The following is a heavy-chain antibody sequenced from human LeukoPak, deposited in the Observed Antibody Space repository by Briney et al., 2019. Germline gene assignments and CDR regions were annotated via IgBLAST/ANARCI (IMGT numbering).Heavy chain of an antibody. CDR2: IYYSGST. CDR1: GGSFSGYY. V-gene: IGHV4-59*01. J-gene: IGHJ6*03. CDR3: ARGGPPGYYYDYYMDV. Sequence: SETLSLTCAVYGGSFSGYYWSWIRQTPGKGLEWIGYIYYSGSTNFDPSLKSRVTISVDTSKNQFSLKMSSVTAADTAVYFCARGGPPGYYYDYYMDVWGKGTTVTISS.